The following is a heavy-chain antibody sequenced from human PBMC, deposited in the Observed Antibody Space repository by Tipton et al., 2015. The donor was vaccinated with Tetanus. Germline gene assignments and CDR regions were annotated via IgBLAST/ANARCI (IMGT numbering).Heavy chain of an antibody. Sequence: GEALDSYYWNWIRQPPGKGLEWIGYIYYRGRTNYNPSLKSRVTFSVDTSTKQFSLKLICVSAADTAVYYCAREKTGPMYYFDSWGQGTLVTVSS. CDR3: AREKTGPMYYFDS. CDR2: IYYRGRT. CDR1: GEALDSYY. V-gene: IGHV4-59*01. D-gene: IGHD3-16*01. J-gene: IGHJ4*02.